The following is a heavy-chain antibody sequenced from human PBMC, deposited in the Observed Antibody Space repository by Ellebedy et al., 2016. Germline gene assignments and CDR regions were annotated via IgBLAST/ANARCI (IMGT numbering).Heavy chain of an antibody. D-gene: IGHD3-16*02. J-gene: IGHJ4*02. CDR1: GFTFSSYA. CDR3: ARDYRLGGGPRTLDY. V-gene: IGHV3-30-3*01. Sequence: GESLKISCAASGFTFSSYAMHWVRQAPGKGLEWVAVISYDGSNKYYADSVKGRFTISRDNSKNTLYLQMNSLRAEDTAVYYCARDYRLGGGPRTLDYWGQGTLVTVSS. CDR2: ISYDGSNK.